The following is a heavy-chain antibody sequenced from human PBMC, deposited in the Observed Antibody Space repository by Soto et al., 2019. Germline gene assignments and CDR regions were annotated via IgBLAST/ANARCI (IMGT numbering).Heavy chain of an antibody. V-gene: IGHV3-48*01. CDR3: LDGDYN. Sequence: EVQLVESGGALVQPGGSLRLSCAAAGFDFSNHYMTWVRQAPGKGLEWVSTITRRKIMYYADSVRGRFTISRDNAKNSLFLQMSSLRTEDTAVYYCLDGDYNWGQGTQVIVSS. CDR2: ITRRKIM. CDR1: GFDFSNHY. D-gene: IGHD4-17*01. J-gene: IGHJ4*02.